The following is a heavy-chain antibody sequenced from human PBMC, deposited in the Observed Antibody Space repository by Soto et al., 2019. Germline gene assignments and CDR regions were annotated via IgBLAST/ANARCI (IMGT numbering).Heavy chain of an antibody. Sequence: SETLSLTCTVSGGSISSYYWSWIRQPPGKGLEWIGYIYYSGSTNYNPSLKSRVTISVDTSKNQFSLKLSSVTAADTAVYYCVRGLYFDHYNWFDPWGQGTLGTVS. V-gene: IGHV4-59*01. J-gene: IGHJ5*02. CDR3: VRGLYFDHYNWFDP. D-gene: IGHD3-9*01. CDR1: GGSISSYY. CDR2: IYYSGST.